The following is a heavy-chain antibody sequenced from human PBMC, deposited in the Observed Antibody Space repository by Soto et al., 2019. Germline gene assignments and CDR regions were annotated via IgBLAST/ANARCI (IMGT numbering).Heavy chain of an antibody. J-gene: IGHJ6*02. CDR1: GGSISRDY. CDR2: IYISGSS. CDR3: GREAIEVAGQVRYCTDV. V-gene: IGHV4-4*07. Sequence: ETLSLTCTVSGGSISRDYRSWIRQPAGKGLEWVGGIYISGSSNYNASLKSRVIISADTSKNQFFLKLMSVTAAETAVDYCGREAIEVAGQVRYCTDVWGQGTTVTVSS. D-gene: IGHD6-19*01.